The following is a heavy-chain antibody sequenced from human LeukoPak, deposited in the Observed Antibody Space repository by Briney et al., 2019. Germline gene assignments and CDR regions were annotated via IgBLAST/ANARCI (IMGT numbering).Heavy chain of an antibody. J-gene: IGHJ4*02. V-gene: IGHV3-30*18. CDR1: GFTFSSYG. CDR3: AKGNYFDY. CDR2: ISYDGSNK. Sequence: GGSLRLSGAASGFTFSSYGMHWVRQAPGKGLEWVAVISYDGSNKYYADSVKGRFTISRDNSKNTLYLQMNSLRAEDTAVYYCAKGNYFDYWGQGTLVTVSS.